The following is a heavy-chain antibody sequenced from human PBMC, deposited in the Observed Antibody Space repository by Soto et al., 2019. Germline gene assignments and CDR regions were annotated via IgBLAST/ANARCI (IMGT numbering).Heavy chain of an antibody. Sequence: GGSLRLSCAASGFTFSSYDMHWVRQATGKGLEWVSAIGTAGDLYYPGSVKGRFTISRENAKNSLYLQMNSLRAGDTAVYYCARAGGKTSYYFDYWGQGTLVTVSS. D-gene: IGHD2-15*01. V-gene: IGHV3-13*05. CDR3: ARAGGKTSYYFDY. CDR1: GFTFSSYD. J-gene: IGHJ4*02. CDR2: IGTAGDL.